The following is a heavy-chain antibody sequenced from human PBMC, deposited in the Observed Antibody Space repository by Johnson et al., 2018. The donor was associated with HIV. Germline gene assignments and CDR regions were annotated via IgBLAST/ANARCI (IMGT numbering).Heavy chain of an antibody. D-gene: IGHD1-26*01. CDR1: GFTFSNAW. V-gene: IGHV3-33*08. J-gene: IGHJ3*01. CDR2: IWYDGSNAST. CDR3: VTADRGSA. Sequence: QVQLVESGGGLVKPGGSLRLSCAASGFTFSNAWMRWVRQAPGKGLEWVAVIWYDGSNASTYYADSVKGRFTISRDNSKNTLYLQMNSLRDEDTAVNYCVTADRGSAWGQGTTVTVSS.